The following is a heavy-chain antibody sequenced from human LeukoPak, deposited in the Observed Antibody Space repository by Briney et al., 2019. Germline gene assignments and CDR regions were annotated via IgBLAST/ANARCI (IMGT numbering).Heavy chain of an antibody. J-gene: IGHJ4*02. CDR2: TYYRSKWYK. D-gene: IGHD7-27*01. CDR1: GDSVSSNSAA. V-gene: IGHV6-1*01. CDR3: TSLTGDTDY. Sequence: KASQTLSLTCAISGDSVSSNSAAWNWIRQSPSGGLEWLGRTYYRSKWYKEYALSVKSRITINPDTSKNQFSLQLNSVTPGDTAVYYCTSLTGDTDYWGQGTLVTVSS.